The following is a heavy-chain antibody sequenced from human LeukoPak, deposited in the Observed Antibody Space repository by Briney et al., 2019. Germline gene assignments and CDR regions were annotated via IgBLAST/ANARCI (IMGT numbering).Heavy chain of an antibody. CDR2: ISSSGSTI. CDR1: GFTFSDYY. J-gene: IGHJ3*02. Sequence: NSGGSLRLSCAASGFTFSDYYMSWIRQAPGKGLEWVSYISSSGSTIYYADSVKGRFTISRDNAKNSLYLQMNSLRAEDTAVYYCAGDPERDVIRPYSSGWYAFDIWGQGTMVTVSS. D-gene: IGHD6-19*01. V-gene: IGHV3-11*01. CDR3: AGDPERDVIRPYSSGWYAFDI.